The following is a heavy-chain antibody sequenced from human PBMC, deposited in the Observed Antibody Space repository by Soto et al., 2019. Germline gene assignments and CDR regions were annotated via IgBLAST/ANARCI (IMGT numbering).Heavy chain of an antibody. Sequence: QVQLVQSGAEVKKPGSSVKVSCKASGGTFSSYAISWVRQAPGQGLEWMGGIIPIFGTANYAQKFQGRVTITADKSTSTAYMELSILRSEDTAVYYCARAIDLVATIHYFDYWGQGTLVTVSS. CDR1: GGTFSSYA. V-gene: IGHV1-69*06. CDR3: ARAIDLVATIHYFDY. CDR2: IIPIFGTA. D-gene: IGHD5-12*01. J-gene: IGHJ4*02.